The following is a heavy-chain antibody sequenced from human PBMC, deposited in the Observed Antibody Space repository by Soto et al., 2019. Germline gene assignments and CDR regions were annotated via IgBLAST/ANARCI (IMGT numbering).Heavy chain of an antibody. V-gene: IGHV1-8*02. J-gene: IGHJ4*02. CDR2: MNPNSGNT. D-gene: IGHD6-6*01. CDR1: GYTFTSYA. Sequence: ASVKVSCKASGYTFTSYAMHWVRQAPGQRLEWMGWMNPNSGNTGYAQKFQGRVTMTRNTSISTAYMELSSLRSEDTAVYYCARAWGSSSSNFDYWGQGTLVTVSS. CDR3: ARAWGSSSSNFDY.